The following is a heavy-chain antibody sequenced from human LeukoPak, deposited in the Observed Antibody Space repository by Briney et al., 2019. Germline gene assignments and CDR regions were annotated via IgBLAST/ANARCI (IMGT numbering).Heavy chain of an antibody. V-gene: IGHV3-30*03. J-gene: IGHJ4*02. D-gene: IGHD5-18*01. Sequence: GKSLRLSCAASGFTFSGYGMHWVRQAPGKGLEWVAVISSDGSNKNYAASVKGRFTVSRDSAKNTLYLQMNSLRVEDTAVYYCARDHGYSYGYGLDYWGQGTLVTVSS. CDR3: ARDHGYSYGYGLDY. CDR1: GFTFSGYG. CDR2: ISSDGSNK.